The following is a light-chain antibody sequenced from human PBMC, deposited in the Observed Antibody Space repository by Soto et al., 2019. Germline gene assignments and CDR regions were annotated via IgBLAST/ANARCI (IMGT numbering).Light chain of an antibody. CDR3: PLYTSFSKP. CDR1: QGISSY. Sequence: RLCLSPSAVSATIGDRVTITCRASQGISSYLGFYQQKPGKAPNLLIYDASTLHSGVPSRFSGGGSGTEFTLTIASLQPDDSASYYCPLYTSFSKPFGRRTNVAIK. CDR2: DAS. V-gene: IGKV1-9*01. J-gene: IGKJ1*01.